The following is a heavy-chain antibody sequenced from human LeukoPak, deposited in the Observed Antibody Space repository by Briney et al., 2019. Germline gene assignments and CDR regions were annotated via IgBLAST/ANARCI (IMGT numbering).Heavy chain of an antibody. CDR2: ISSSSSHI. CDR3: ARVGTMIVVDY. Sequence: GGSLRLSCAASGFTFSSYSMNWVRQAPGRGLEWVSSISSSSSHIYYADSVKGRFTISRDNAKNSLYLQMNSLGAEDTAVYYCARVGTMIVVDYWGQGTLVTVSS. V-gene: IGHV3-21*01. J-gene: IGHJ4*02. D-gene: IGHD3-22*01. CDR1: GFTFSSYS.